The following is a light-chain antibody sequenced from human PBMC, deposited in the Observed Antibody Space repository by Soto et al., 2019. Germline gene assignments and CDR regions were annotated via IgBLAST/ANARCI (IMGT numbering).Light chain of an antibody. J-gene: IGLJ1*01. Sequence: QSALTQPASVSGSPGQSITISCTGTSSDVGAYNYDSWYQQYPGEAPKVIIYDVSHRPAGVSNRFSGSKSGNTASLTISGLQTQDEADYYCSSYTIATTYVLGTGTKVT. V-gene: IGLV2-14*01. CDR2: DVS. CDR1: SSDVGAYNY. CDR3: SSYTIATTYV.